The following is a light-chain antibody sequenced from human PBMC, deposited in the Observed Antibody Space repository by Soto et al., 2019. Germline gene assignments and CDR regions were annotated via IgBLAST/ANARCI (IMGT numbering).Light chain of an antibody. CDR3: TSYAGSNIWV. J-gene: IGLJ3*02. V-gene: IGLV2-8*01. CDR2: EVS. Sequence: QSALTQPPSASGSPVQSVTISCTGTSSDVGAYNYVSWYQQYPGKAPKLMIYEVSKRPSGVPDGFAGSKSGKTASLTVSGLQPEDEADYYCTSYAGSNIWVFGGGTKLTVL. CDR1: SSDVGAYNY.